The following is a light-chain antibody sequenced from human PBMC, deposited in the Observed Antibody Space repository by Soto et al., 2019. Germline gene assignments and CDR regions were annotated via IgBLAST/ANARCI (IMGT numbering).Light chain of an antibody. V-gene: IGLV2-14*03. CDR1: GSDVGAYNF. CDR2: NVY. J-gene: IGLJ1*01. CDR3: SAYTVSRTYA. Sequence: QSVLTQPASVSGSPGQSITISCTGTGSDVGAYNFVSWHQQHPGKAPKLMIYNVYDRPSGISYRFSGSKSDNTASLTISGLQGEDEADYYCSAYTVSRTYAFGSGTKVTVL.